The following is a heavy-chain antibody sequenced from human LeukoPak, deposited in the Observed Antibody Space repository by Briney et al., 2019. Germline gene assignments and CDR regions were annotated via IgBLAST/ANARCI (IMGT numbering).Heavy chain of an antibody. CDR1: GGSFSGYY. D-gene: IGHD3-22*01. CDR3: ARAITGEYYYDSSGYHIDY. CDR2: INHSGST. J-gene: IGHJ4*02. Sequence: SETLSLTCAVYGGSFSGYYWSWIRQPPGKGLEWIGEINHSGSTNYNPSLKSRVTISVDTSKNQFSLKLSSVTAADTAVYYCARAITGEYYYDSSGYHIDYWGQGTLVTVSS. V-gene: IGHV4-34*01.